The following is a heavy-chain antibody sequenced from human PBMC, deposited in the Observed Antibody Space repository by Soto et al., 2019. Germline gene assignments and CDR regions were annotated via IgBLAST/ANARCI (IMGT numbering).Heavy chain of an antibody. CDR2: IYTITAT. J-gene: IGHJ5*02. CDR1: GVPINSYY. CDR3: ARERCAGGTCYLNWFDP. Sequence: SETLSLTCTVSGVPINSYYWSWIRQPAGKGLEWIGRIYTITATNYNPSLKSRLTMSVDTSKNQISLRLSSVTAADTAIYYCARERCAGGTCYLNWFDPWGHGTLVTVSS. D-gene: IGHD2-15*01. V-gene: IGHV4-4*07.